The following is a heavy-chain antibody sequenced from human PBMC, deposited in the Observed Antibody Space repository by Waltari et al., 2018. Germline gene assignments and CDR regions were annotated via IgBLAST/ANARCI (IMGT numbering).Heavy chain of an antibody. V-gene: IGHV4-39*01. CDR1: GGSISTSSYS. CDR3: ARQGDRGDAFDI. D-gene: IGHD3-10*01. CDR2: IYYSGST. Sequence: QLQLQESGPGLVKPSETLSLTCTVSGGSISTSSYSWGWIRQPPGKGLEWIGSIYYSGSTYYNPSLKSRVTISVDTSKNQFSLKLSSVTAADTAVYYCARQGDRGDAFDIWGQGTMVTVSS. J-gene: IGHJ3*02.